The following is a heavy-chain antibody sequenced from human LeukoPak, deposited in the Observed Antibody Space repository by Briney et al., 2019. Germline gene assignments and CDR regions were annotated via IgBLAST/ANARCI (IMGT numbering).Heavy chain of an antibody. J-gene: IGHJ4*02. D-gene: IGHD6-19*01. CDR2: INSDGSDT. CDR3: AKDRGSSGWYYFDY. Sequence: PGGSLRLSCAASGFTFSSYWMHWVRQAPGKGLVWVSRINSDGSDTTYADSVKGRFTISRDNSKNTLYLQMNSLRAEDTAVYYCAKDRGSSGWYYFDYWGQGTLVTVSS. V-gene: IGHV3-74*01. CDR1: GFTFSSYW.